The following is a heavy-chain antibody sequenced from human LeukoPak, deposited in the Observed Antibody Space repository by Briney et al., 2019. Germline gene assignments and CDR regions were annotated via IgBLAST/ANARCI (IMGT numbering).Heavy chain of an antibody. D-gene: IGHD3-10*01. V-gene: IGHV4-61*01. CDR2: IYYSGST. CDR3: ARGGRFGELLLDY. CDR1: GGSISSSSYY. J-gene: IGHJ4*02. Sequence: PSETLSLTCTVSGGSISSSSYYWSWIRQPPGKGLEWIGYIYYSGSTNYNPSLKSRVTISVDTSKNQFSLKLSSVTAADTAVYYCARGGRFGELLLDYWGQGTLVTVSS.